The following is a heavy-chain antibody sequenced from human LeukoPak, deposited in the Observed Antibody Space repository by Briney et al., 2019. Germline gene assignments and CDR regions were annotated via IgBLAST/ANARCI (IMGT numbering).Heavy chain of an antibody. V-gene: IGHV1-18*01. D-gene: IGHD4/OR15-4a*01. CDR3: AKRLWLSLDY. CDR1: GYTFTSYG. Sequence: AAVKVSCKASGYTFTSYGISWVRQAPGQGLEWMGWISAYNGNTNYAQKLQGRDTMTTDTSTSTAYMGLRSLRSDDTAVYYRAKRLWLSLDYWGQGTLVTVSS. J-gene: IGHJ4*02. CDR2: ISAYNGNT.